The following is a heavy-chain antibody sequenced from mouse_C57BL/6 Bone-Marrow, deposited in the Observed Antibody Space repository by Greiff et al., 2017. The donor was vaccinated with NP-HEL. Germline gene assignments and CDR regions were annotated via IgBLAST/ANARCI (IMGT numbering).Heavy chain of an antibody. V-gene: IGHV5-16*01. CDR1: GFTFSDYS. CDR2: INYDGSST. CDR3: AREGGLRRRTYAMDY. D-gene: IGHD2-4*01. J-gene: IGHJ4*01. Sequence: EVKLVESEGGLVQPGSSMKLSCTASGFTFSDYSMAWVRQVPEKGLEWVANINYDGSSTYYLDSLKSRFIISRDNAKNILYLQMSSLKSEDTAMYYCAREGGLRRRTYAMDYWGQGTSVTVSS.